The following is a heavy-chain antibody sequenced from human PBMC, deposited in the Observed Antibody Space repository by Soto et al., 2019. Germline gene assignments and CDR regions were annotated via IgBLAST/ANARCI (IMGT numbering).Heavy chain of an antibody. D-gene: IGHD2-15*01. CDR1: GGSFSGYY. CDR2: INHSGST. V-gene: IGHV4-34*01. Sequence: SETLSLTCAVYGGSFSGYYWSWIRQPPGKGLEWIGEINHSGSTNYNPSLKSRVTISVDTSKNQFSLKLSSVTAADTAVYYCARGPYCSGGSCMDYWGQGTLVTVS. CDR3: ARGPYCSGGSCMDY. J-gene: IGHJ4*02.